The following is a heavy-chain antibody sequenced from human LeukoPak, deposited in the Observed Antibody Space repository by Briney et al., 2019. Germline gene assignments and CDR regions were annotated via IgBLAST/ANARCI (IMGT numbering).Heavy chain of an antibody. D-gene: IGHD2-15*01. J-gene: IGHJ3*02. CDR1: GGSFSGYY. CDR3: ARGGDYCSGGSCSRDTVDI. Sequence: SETLSLTCAVYGGSFSGYYWSWIRQPPGKGLEWIGEINHSGSTNYNPSLKSRVTISVDTSKSQFSLKLSSVTAADTAVYYCARGGDYCSGGSCSRDTVDIWGQGTMVTVYS. CDR2: INHSGST. V-gene: IGHV4-34*01.